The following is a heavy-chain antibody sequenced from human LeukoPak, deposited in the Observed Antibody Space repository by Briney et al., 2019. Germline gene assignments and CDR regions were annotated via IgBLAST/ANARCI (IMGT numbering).Heavy chain of an antibody. CDR3: ATEVCTDKGDFDL. J-gene: IGHJ2*01. V-gene: IGHV3-7*05. CDR1: GFIFSNYW. Sequence: GGSLRLSCEASGFIFSNYWMSWVRQVPGKRLEWVANVYEEATETYYGDSVKGRFTISRDNANKELHLQMNSLRAEDTAMYYCATEVCTDKGDFDLWGRGTLVTVSS. CDR2: VYEEATET. D-gene: IGHD3-16*01.